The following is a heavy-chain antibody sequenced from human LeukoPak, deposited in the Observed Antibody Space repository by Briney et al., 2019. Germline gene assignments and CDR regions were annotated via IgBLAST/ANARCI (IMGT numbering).Heavy chain of an antibody. Sequence: SETLSLTCTVSGGSISSSSYYWGWIRQPPGKGLEWIGSIYYSGSTYYNPSLTSRVTISVDTSKNQFSLKLSSVTAADTAVYYCARDLRYQLLYDAFDIWGQGTMVTVSS. D-gene: IGHD2-2*02. V-gene: IGHV4-39*07. CDR3: ARDLRYQLLYDAFDI. J-gene: IGHJ3*02. CDR2: IYYSGST. CDR1: GGSISSSSYY.